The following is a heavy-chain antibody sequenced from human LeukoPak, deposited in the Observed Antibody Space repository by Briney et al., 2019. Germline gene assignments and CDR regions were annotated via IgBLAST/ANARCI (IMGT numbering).Heavy chain of an antibody. J-gene: IGHJ3*02. CDR2: INPNSGGT. V-gene: IGHV1-2*04. CDR3: ARGVGSKNDAFDI. CDR1: GYTFTGYY. D-gene: IGHD3-10*01. Sequence: ASVKFACKASGYTFTGYYMHWVRQAPGQGLEWIVWINPNSGGTNYAQKFQGWVTMTRDTSISTAYMELSRLRSDDTAVYYCARGVGSKNDAFDIWGQGTMVTVSS.